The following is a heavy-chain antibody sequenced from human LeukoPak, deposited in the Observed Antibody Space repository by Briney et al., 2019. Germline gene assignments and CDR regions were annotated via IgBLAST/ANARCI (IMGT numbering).Heavy chain of an antibody. CDR2: IIGGGRDT. D-gene: IGHD3-22*01. V-gene: IGHV3-23*01. CDR3: AKSLKSVVVFSPLDL. Sequence: GRSLRLSCVASRFTFHFDAMTWVRPPPGKGLQWGSSIIGGGRDTHHADSVKGRFTISRDNSNNTLYLHMNSLRPEDTAIYFCAKSLKSVVVFSPLDLWGQGALVTVSS. CDR1: RFTFHFDA. J-gene: IGHJ4*02.